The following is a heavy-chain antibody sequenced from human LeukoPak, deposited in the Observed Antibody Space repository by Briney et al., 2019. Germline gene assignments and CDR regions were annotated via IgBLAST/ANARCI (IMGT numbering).Heavy chain of an antibody. CDR2: ISGSGGST. Sequence: GGSLRLSCAASGFTFSSYSMNWVRQAPGKGLEWVSAISGSGGSTYYADSVKGRFTISRDNSKNTLYLQMNSLRAEDTAVYYCAKDRTVTTPLKWFDPWGQGTLVTVSS. J-gene: IGHJ5*02. D-gene: IGHD4-17*01. V-gene: IGHV3-23*01. CDR1: GFTFSSYS. CDR3: AKDRTVTTPLKWFDP.